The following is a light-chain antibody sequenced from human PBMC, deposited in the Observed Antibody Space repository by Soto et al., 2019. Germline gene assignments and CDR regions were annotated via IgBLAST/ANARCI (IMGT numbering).Light chain of an antibody. Sequence: DIQMTQSPSTLSASVGDRVTITCRASQSISSWLAWYQQKPGKAPKLLIYKASSLESGVPSRFIGTGSGTEFTHTIRSLQPDDFASYFGQPYNSGWTFGPGTKVEIK. CDR3: QPYNSGWT. J-gene: IGKJ1*01. CDR2: KAS. V-gene: IGKV1-5*03. CDR1: QSISSW.